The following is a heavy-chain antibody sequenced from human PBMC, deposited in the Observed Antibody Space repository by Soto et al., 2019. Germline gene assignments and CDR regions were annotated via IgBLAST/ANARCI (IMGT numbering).Heavy chain of an antibody. CDR1: GGSISSDY. V-gene: IGHV4-59*08. CDR3: ARRSGHAFDI. Sequence: QVQLQESGPGLVKPSETLSLTCTVSGGSISSDYWSWIRQPPGKGLEWIGYIYYSGSTNYNPSLKSRVTISVDTSKNQFSLKLRSVTAADTAVYYCARRSGHAFDIWGQGTVVTVSS. CDR2: IYYSGST. J-gene: IGHJ3*02.